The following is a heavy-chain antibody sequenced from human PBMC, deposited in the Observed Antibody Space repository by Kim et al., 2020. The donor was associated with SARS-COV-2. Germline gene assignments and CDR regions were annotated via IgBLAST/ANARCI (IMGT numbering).Heavy chain of an antibody. CDR1: GFTFSSYS. V-gene: IGHV3-21*01. CDR3: ASLLVAICSSTSCYDYYYYGMDV. Sequence: GGSLRLSCAASGFTFSSYSMNWVRQAPGKGLEWVSSISSSSSYIYYADSVKGRFTISRDNAKNSLYLQMNSLRAEDTAVYYCASLLVAICSSTSCYDYYYYGMDVWGQGSTVTVSS. CDR2: ISSSSSYI. J-gene: IGHJ6*02. D-gene: IGHD2-2*01.